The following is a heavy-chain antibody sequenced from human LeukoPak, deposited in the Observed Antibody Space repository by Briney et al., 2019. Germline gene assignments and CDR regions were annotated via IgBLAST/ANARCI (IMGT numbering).Heavy chain of an antibody. CDR3: ARDLAYYDSSGYHPDY. CDR2: ISYDGSNK. J-gene: IGHJ4*02. CDR1: GFTFSSYA. Sequence: GGSLRLSCAASGFTFSSYAMHWVRQAPGKGLEWVAVISYDGSNKYYADSVKGRFTISRDNSKNTLYLQMNSLRAEDTAVYYCARDLAYYDSSGYHPDYWGQGTLVTVSS. V-gene: IGHV3-30-3*01. D-gene: IGHD3-22*01.